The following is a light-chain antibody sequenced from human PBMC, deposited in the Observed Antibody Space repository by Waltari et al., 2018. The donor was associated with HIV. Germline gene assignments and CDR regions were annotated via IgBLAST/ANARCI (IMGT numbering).Light chain of an antibody. CDR3: QSYDKFLSAWI. CDR1: ASNIGADYR. CDR2: ANT. V-gene: IGLV1-40*01. J-gene: IGLJ2*01. Sequence: VLTQPPSVSGAPGQRVNISSAGSASNIGADYRVHWYRLFPGSSPKLLLFANTFRPSGVPDRFSGSRSGTSASLAISGLQTEDEADYFCQSYDKFLSAWIFGGGTRVTVL.